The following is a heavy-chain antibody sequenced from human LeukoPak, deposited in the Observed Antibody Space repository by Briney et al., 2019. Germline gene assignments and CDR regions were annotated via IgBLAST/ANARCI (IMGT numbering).Heavy chain of an antibody. Sequence: SETLSLTCAVSGYSISSSNWWSWVRQPPGKGLEWIGEIYHSGSTNYNPSLKSRVTISVDKSKNQFSLKLSSVTAADTAVYYCARAYVVVTAVPNYYFDYWGQGTLVTVSS. V-gene: IGHV4-4*02. D-gene: IGHD2-21*02. CDR3: ARAYVVVTAVPNYYFDY. CDR1: GYSISSSNW. CDR2: IYHSGST. J-gene: IGHJ4*02.